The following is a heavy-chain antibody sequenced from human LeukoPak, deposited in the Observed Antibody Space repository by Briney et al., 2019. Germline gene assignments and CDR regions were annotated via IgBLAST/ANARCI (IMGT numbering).Heavy chain of an antibody. CDR3: AAGTTGIDYYYYMDV. V-gene: IGHV3-11*04. Sequence: PGGSPRLSCAAPGFTFSDYYISLIRPAPGKGVGWGSYISSSGSTIYYAGSVKGRFTISRDNAKNSLYLQMNSLRAEDTAVYYCAAGTTGIDYYYYMDVWGKGTTVTVSS. J-gene: IGHJ6*03. D-gene: IGHD1-1*01. CDR1: GFTFSDYY. CDR2: ISSSGSTI.